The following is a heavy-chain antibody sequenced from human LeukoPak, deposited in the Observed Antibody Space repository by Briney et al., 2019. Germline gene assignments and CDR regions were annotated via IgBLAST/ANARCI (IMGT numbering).Heavy chain of an antibody. V-gene: IGHV3-23*01. CDR1: GFTFSSYA. D-gene: IGHD6-13*01. CDR2: ISGSDGST. Sequence: GGSLRLSCAASGFTFSSYAMNWVRQAPGKGLEWVSAISGSDGSTYYADSVKGRFTISRDNSKNTLYLQMNSLRAEDTAVYYCARGMRAAAGDYFDYWGQGTLVTVSS. CDR3: ARGMRAAAGDYFDY. J-gene: IGHJ4*02.